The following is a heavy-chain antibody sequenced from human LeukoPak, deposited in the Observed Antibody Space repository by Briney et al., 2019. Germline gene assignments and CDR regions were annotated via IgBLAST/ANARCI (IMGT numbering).Heavy chain of an antibody. CDR1: GYTLTSYY. V-gene: IGHV1-46*01. CDR2: INPSAGKT. CDR3: ARGLKLVVVTAISEDFDY. Sequence: ASVKVSCKASGYTLTSYYMHWLRQAPRQRLEWIGIINPSAGKTNYAQNFQGRVTMTRDTSTSTVYMELSSLRSEDTAVYYCARGLKLVVVTAISEDFDYWGRGTLVTVSS. D-gene: IGHD2-21*02. J-gene: IGHJ4*02.